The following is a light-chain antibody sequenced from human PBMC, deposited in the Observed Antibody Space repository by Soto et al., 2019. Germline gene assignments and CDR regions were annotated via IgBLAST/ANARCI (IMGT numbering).Light chain of an antibody. CDR2: HVS. CDR1: SSDVGGYNY. J-gene: IGLJ1*01. V-gene: IGLV2-14*01. Sequence: QSARTQPASVSGSPGQSITISCTGTSSDVGGYNYVSWYQQYPGKAPKLMIYHVSNRPSGVSNRFSGSKSGNSASLTISGLQAEDEADYYCSSYTSTSTYVFGTGTKVTVL. CDR3: SSYTSTSTYV.